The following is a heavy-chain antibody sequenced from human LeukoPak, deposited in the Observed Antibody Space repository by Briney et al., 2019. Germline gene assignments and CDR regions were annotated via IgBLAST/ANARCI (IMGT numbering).Heavy chain of an antibody. D-gene: IGHD3-10*01. J-gene: IGHJ4*02. CDR3: ARDLYYGSGSYYDY. V-gene: IGHV3-33*01. CDR1: GFTFSSYG. Sequence: GGSLRRSCAASGFTFSSYGMHWVRQAPGKGLEWVAVIWYDGSNKYYADSAKGRFTISRDNSKNTLYLQMNSLRAEDTAVYYCARDLYYGSGSYYDYWGQGTLVTVSS. CDR2: IWYDGSNK.